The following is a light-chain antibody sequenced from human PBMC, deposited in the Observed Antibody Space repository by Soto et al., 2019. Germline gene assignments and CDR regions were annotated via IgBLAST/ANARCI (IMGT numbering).Light chain of an antibody. CDR3: QKYNTAPA. CDR2: GAS. CDR1: QGISNY. Sequence: DIQMTQSPSSLSASVGDRVTITCRASQGISNYLAWYQQKPGKVPKLLIYGASTMQSGVPSRFSGSGSGTDFTLTISSLQPEDVATYYFQKYNTAPAFGQGTRLEIK. V-gene: IGKV1-27*01. J-gene: IGKJ5*01.